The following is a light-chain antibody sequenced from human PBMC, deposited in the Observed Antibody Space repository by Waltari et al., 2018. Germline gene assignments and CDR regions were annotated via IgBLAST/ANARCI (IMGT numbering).Light chain of an antibody. J-gene: IGLJ2*01. CDR2: GNS. CDR1: RSAIGNGYE. V-gene: IGLV1-40*01. Sequence: QSVLTQAPSVSGPPGQRVTISCPGSRSAIGNGYELPWYQQLPGTAPKLLIYGNSNRPSGVPDRFSGSKSVTSASLAITGLQAEDEADYYCQSYDSSLSGSVFGGGTKLTVL. CDR3: QSYDSSLSGSV.